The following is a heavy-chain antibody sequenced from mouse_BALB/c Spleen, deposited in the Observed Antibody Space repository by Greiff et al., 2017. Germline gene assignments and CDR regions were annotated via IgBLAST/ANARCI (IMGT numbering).Heavy chain of an antibody. V-gene: IGHV5-6-4*01. CDR3: TRGLGLRSWFAY. J-gene: IGHJ3*01. CDR1: GFTFSSYT. CDR2: ISSGGSYT. Sequence: EVKVEESGGGLVKPGGSLKLSCAASGFTFSSYTMSWVRQTPEKRLEWVATISSGGSYTYYPDSVKGRFTISRDNAKNTLYLQMSSLKSEDTAMYYCTRGLGLRSWFAYWGQGTLVTVSA. D-gene: IGHD1-1*01.